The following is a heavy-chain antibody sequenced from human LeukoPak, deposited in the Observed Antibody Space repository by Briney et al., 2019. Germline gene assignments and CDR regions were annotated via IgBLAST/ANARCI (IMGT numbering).Heavy chain of an antibody. D-gene: IGHD1-26*01. CDR1: GFTFSIYW. V-gene: IGHV3-7*01. Sequence: PGGSLRLSCAASGFTFSIYWMSWVRQAPGKGLEWVANIKQDGSEKYYVDSVKGRFTISRDNAKNSLYLQMNGLRAEDSAIYYCARDQTTRASGSYYSWFDPWGRGTLVTVSS. CDR3: ARDQTTRASGSYYSWFDP. J-gene: IGHJ5*02. CDR2: IKQDGSEK.